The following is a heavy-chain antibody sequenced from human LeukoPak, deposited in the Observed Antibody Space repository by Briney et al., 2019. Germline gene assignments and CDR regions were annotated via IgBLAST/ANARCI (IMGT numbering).Heavy chain of an antibody. D-gene: IGHD2-21*02. CDR3: AKWGPYCVGDYCPALDS. CDR2: IKQDGSKK. J-gene: IGHJ4*02. V-gene: IGHV3-7*01. Sequence: GGSLRLSCVASRFAFSNYWMSWVRQAPGKGLEWVANIKQDGSKKRYADSVKGRFTISRDNAKESLYLQLNSLRAEDTAVYYCAKWGPYCVGDYCPALDSWGPGTLVTVSS. CDR1: RFAFSNYW.